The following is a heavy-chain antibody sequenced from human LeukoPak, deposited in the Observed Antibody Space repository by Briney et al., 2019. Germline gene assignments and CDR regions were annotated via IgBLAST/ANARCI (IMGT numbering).Heavy chain of an antibody. J-gene: IGHJ3*02. D-gene: IGHD1-26*01. V-gene: IGHV3-74*01. CDR2: INSYGSST. Sequence: PGGXLXXXXXAXXFTFXSYWXXWVGQAPGKGLXXXXRINSYGSSTIYAASVKGRFTISRDKAKNTLYMQMNSLRAEDTAVYYCARVPSRIVGATTNAFDIWGQGTMVTVSS. CDR1: XFTFXSYW. CDR3: ARVPSRIVGATTNAFDI.